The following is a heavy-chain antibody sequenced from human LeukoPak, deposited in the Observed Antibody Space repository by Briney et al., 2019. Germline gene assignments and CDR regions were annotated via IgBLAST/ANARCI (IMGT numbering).Heavy chain of an antibody. J-gene: IGHJ5*02. V-gene: IGHV4-38-2*02. Sequence: SETLSLTCTVSGYSISSGYYWGWIRQPPGKGLEWIGSIYHSGSTYYNPSLKSRVTISVDTSKNQFSLKLSSVTAADTAVYYCARGSRSIAARTGFDPWGQGTLVTVSS. D-gene: IGHD6-6*01. CDR3: ARGSRSIAARTGFDP. CDR1: GYSISSGYY. CDR2: IYHSGST.